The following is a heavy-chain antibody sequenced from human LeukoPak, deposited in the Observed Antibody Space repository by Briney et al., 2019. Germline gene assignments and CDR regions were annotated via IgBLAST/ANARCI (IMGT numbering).Heavy chain of an antibody. J-gene: IGHJ4*02. CDR1: GFTFSSYW. V-gene: IGHV3-23*01. Sequence: GGSLRLSCAASGFTFSSYWMNWVRQAPGKGLERVSTISGGGGSTYYADSVKGRFTISRDNSKNTLYLQVNSLRAEDTAVYYCAKGGKWDVTPFDYWGQGTLVTVSS. D-gene: IGHD1-26*01. CDR3: AKGGKWDVTPFDY. CDR2: ISGGGGST.